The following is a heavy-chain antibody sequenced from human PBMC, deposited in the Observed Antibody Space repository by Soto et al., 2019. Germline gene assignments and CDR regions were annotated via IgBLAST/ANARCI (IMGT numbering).Heavy chain of an antibody. J-gene: IGHJ4*02. Sequence: GGSLRLSCAASGFTFSSYGMHWVRQAPGKGLEWVAVISYDGSNKYYADSVKGRFTISRDNSKNTLYLQMNSLRAEDTAVYYCAKLYMITFGGVIVGPPDYWGQGTLVTVSS. V-gene: IGHV3-30*18. D-gene: IGHD3-16*02. CDR3: AKLYMITFGGVIVGPPDY. CDR1: GFTFSSYG. CDR2: ISYDGSNK.